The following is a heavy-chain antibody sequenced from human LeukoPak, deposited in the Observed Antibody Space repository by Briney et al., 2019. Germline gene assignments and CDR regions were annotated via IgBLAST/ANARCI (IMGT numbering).Heavy chain of an antibody. CDR1: GITLSNYG. Sequence: GGSLRLSCAVSGITLSNYGMNWVRLAPGKGQEWVAGISGSGGGTNYADSVKGRFTISRDNPKNTLYLQMNSLGAEDTAVYFCAKRGVVIRVILVGFHKEAYYFDSWGQGALVTVSS. CDR3: AKRGVVIRVILVGFHKEAYYFDS. CDR2: ISGSGGGT. D-gene: IGHD3-22*01. J-gene: IGHJ4*02. V-gene: IGHV3-23*01.